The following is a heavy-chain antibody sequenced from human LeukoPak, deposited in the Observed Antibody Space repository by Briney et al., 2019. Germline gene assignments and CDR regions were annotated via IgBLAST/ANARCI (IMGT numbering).Heavy chain of an antibody. CDR3: ASGEEMATPFDY. CDR1: GFTFSDYY. Sequence: GGSLRLSCAASGFTFSDYYMSWIRQAPGKGLEWVSYISSSYIYYADSVKGRFTISRDNAKNSLYLQMNSLRAEDTAVYYCASGEEMATPFDYWGQGTLVTVSS. D-gene: IGHD5-24*01. CDR2: ISSSYI. J-gene: IGHJ4*02. V-gene: IGHV3-11*06.